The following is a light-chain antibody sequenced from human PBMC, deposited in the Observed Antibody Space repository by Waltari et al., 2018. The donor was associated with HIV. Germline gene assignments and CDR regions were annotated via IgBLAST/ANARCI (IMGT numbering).Light chain of an antibody. CDR1: TSNIGRNT. Sequence: QSVLTQPPSASGTPEQRVTISCSGSTSNIGRNTVSWFQQFPRTAPKVLIYGKNQRPSGVPDRFSGSKSGTSASLAISGLQSEDEADYYCASWDDSLNGPVFGGGTKLTVV. V-gene: IGLV1-44*01. CDR2: GKN. J-gene: IGLJ2*01. CDR3: ASWDDSLNGPV.